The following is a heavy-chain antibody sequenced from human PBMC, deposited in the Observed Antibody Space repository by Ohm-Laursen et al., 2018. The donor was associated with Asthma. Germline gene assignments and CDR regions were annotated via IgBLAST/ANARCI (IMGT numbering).Heavy chain of an antibody. CDR1: GGSVSSGSYY. Sequence: GTLSLTCTVSGGSVSSGSYYWSWIRQPPGKGLEWIGYIYYSGSTNYNPSPKSRVTISVDTSKNQFSLKLSSVTAADTAVYYCARASYSRRTSWFDPWGQGTLVTVSS. CDR3: ARASYSRRTSWFDP. J-gene: IGHJ5*02. V-gene: IGHV4-61*01. D-gene: IGHD6-13*01. CDR2: IYYSGST.